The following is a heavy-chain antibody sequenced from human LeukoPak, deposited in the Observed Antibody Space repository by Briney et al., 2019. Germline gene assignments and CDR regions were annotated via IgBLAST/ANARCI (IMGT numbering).Heavy chain of an antibody. Sequence: PGGSLRLSCAASGFTFNYAWMSWVRQVPGKGLEWVGQTVSEIDGGTTDYAAPVKGRFTISRDDSKSTLYLQMNSLKIEDTAVYYCTTDEDWNYARTDVWGQGATVIVSS. V-gene: IGHV3-15*04. D-gene: IGHD1-7*01. CDR3: TTDEDWNYARTDV. J-gene: IGHJ6*02. CDR1: GFTFNYAW. CDR2: TVSEIDGGTT.